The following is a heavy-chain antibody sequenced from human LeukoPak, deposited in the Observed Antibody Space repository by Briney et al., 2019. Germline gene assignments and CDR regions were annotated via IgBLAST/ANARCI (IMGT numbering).Heavy chain of an antibody. CDR1: GFTFSSYE. V-gene: IGHV3-48*03. CDR3: ATYSSSWYPDYF. Sequence: PGGSLRLSCAASGFTFSSYEMNWVRQAPGKGLEWVSYIGRSGSNIYYADSVRGRFTISRDNAKNSLYLQMNSLRAEDTAVYYCATYSSSWYPDYFWGQGTLVTVSS. D-gene: IGHD6-13*01. J-gene: IGHJ4*02. CDR2: IGRSGSNI.